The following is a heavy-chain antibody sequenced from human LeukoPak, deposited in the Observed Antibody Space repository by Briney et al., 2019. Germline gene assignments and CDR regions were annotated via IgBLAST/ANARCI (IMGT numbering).Heavy chain of an antibody. D-gene: IGHD3-22*01. Sequence: GGSLRLSCAASGFTFSSYWMSWVRQAPGKGLEWVAIIKQDGSEKYYVDSVKGRFTISRDNVKNSLSLEMNNLRAEDTAVYYCSRDANYYDSSRHYFDAFDIWGQGTMVTVSS. CDR2: IKQDGSEK. CDR1: GFTFSSYW. V-gene: IGHV3-7*01. CDR3: SRDANYYDSSRHYFDAFDI. J-gene: IGHJ3*02.